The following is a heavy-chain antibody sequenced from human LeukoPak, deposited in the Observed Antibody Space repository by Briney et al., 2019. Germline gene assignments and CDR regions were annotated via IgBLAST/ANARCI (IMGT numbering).Heavy chain of an antibody. D-gene: IGHD3-22*01. CDR2: IYYSGST. V-gene: IGHV4-59*08. CDR1: GGSISSYY. Sequence: SETLSLTCTVSGGSISSYYWSWIRQPPGKGLEWIGYIYYSGSTNYNPSLKSRVTISVDTSKNQFSLKLSSVTAADTAVYYCARGKYYYDSSGYYPVDYWGQGTLVTVSS. J-gene: IGHJ4*02. CDR3: ARGKYYYDSSGYYPVDY.